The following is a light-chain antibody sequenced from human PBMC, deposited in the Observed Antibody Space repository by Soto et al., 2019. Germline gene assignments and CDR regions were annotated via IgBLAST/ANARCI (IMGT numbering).Light chain of an antibody. J-gene: IGKJ5*01. CDR3: QQYKNWAPIT. Sequence: EIVMTQSPATLSVSPGERATLSCRASQSIGTKLVWYQQKPGQAPRLLIYAASTRATGIPARFSGSGSETEFTLSISSLQFEDFAVYYCQQYKNWAPITFGQGTRLEI. CDR2: AAS. V-gene: IGKV3-15*01. CDR1: QSIGTK.